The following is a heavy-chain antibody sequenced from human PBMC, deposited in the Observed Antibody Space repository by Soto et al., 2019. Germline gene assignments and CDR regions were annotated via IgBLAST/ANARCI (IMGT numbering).Heavy chain of an antibody. J-gene: IGHJ6*02. Sequence: QVQLVQSGAEVKKPGASVKVSCKASGYTFTSYGISWVRQAPGPGLEWMGWISPYNGNTNYAQQLQGRGSMTTDTSTITAYMALRSLSSSDTAVYYCARAGSRAGYYYGMDVWGQGATVTVSS. CDR2: ISPYNGNT. V-gene: IGHV1-18*04. D-gene: IGHD6-19*01. CDR1: GYTFTSYG. CDR3: ARAGSRAGYYYGMDV.